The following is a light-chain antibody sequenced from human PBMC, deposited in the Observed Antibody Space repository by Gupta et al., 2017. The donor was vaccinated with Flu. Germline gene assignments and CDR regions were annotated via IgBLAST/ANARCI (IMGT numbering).Light chain of an antibody. CDR3: SSYTSTNTFYV. Sequence: QSALTQPASVSGSPGQSITISCTGTSSDVGRSDSVSWYQQYPGKAPKLIIYDVTTRPSGVSSRFSGSKSGNTASLTISGLEAEDESDYYCSSYTSTNTFYVFGTGTTVT. V-gene: IGLV2-14*01. CDR2: DVT. CDR1: SSDVGRSDS. J-gene: IGLJ1*01.